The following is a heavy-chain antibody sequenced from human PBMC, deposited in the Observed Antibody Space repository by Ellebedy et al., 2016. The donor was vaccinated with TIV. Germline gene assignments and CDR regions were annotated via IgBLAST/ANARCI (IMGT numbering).Heavy chain of an antibody. CDR1: GFTFSSYA. CDR2: ISGSGGST. J-gene: IGHJ6*02. Sequence: GGSLRLXXAASGFTFSSYAMSWVRQAPGKGLEWVSAISGSGGSTYYGDSVKGRFTISRDNSKNTLYLQMNSLRAEDTAVYYCAKDLGGGFGMDVWGQGTTVTVSS. CDR3: AKDLGGGFGMDV. D-gene: IGHD3-16*01. V-gene: IGHV3-23*01.